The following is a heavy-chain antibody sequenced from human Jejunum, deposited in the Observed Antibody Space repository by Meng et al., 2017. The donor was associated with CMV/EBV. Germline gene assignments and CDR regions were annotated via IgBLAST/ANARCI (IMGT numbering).Heavy chain of an antibody. CDR1: GDSVSGGGYY. CDR3: ARWFDP. Sequence: CPPCTGSGDSVSGGGYYWRWIRQTPGRGLEWIGNMYNSGTTTYNPSLKSRVSISVDISKNQFSMKLRSVTAADTAVYYCARWFDPWGQGILVTVSS. V-gene: IGHV4-61*08. CDR2: MYNSGTT. J-gene: IGHJ5*02.